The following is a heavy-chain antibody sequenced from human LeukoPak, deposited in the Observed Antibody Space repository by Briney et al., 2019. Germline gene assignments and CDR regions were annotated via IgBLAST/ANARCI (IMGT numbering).Heavy chain of an antibody. CDR3: ARERNLGAATLDY. Sequence: GGSLRLSCAASGFTFSSYSMNWVRQGPGKGLEWVSSISTSSSYIYYADSVKGRFTISRDNAKNSLYLQMNSLRAEDTAVYYCARERNLGAATLDYWGQGTLVTVSS. V-gene: IGHV3-21*01. J-gene: IGHJ4*02. D-gene: IGHD3-16*01. CDR1: GFTFSSYS. CDR2: ISTSSSYI.